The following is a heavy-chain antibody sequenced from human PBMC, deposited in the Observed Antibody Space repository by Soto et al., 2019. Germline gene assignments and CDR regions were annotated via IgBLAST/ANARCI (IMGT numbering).Heavy chain of an antibody. CDR1: GGTFSTDA. D-gene: IGHD3-22*01. V-gene: IGHV1-69*13. Sequence: ASVKVSCKASGGTFSTDAIDWVRQAPGQGLEWMGGIIPLFGTAKYAQNFQGRITITADESTNTAYMELRSLRSQDTAVYYCARGVHYDSSGYYYFYWGQGTLDTVSS. J-gene: IGHJ4*02. CDR3: ARGVHYDSSGYYYFY. CDR2: IIPLFGTA.